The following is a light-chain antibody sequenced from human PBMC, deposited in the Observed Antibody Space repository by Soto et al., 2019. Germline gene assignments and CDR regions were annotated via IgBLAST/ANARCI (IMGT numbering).Light chain of an antibody. CDR2: GAS. CDR3: QQYNHWPPLT. V-gene: IGKV3-15*01. J-gene: IGKJ4*01. CDR1: QSVGRN. Sequence: EIVMPQSPATLSVSPGERATLSCRASQSVGRNLAWYQQKPGQAPRLLIYGASTRATGIPARFSGSGSGTEVTLTISSLQSEDFAIYSCQQYNHWPPLTFGGGTKVEIK.